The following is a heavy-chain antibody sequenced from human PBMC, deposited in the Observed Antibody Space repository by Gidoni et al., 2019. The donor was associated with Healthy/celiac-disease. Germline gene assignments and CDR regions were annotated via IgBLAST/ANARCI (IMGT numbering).Heavy chain of an antibody. D-gene: IGHD3-10*01. Sequence: VQLQQWGARLLKPSETLSLTCAVYGGSLSGYYWSWLRQPPGKGLEWIGEINHSGSTNYNPSLTSRVTISVDPSKNQFSLKLSSVTAADTAVYYCARKFIIITMVRGVIVPDAFDIWGQGTMVTVSS. V-gene: IGHV4-34*01. CDR2: INHSGST. J-gene: IGHJ3*02. CDR1: GGSLSGYY. CDR3: ARKFIIITMVRGVIVPDAFDI.